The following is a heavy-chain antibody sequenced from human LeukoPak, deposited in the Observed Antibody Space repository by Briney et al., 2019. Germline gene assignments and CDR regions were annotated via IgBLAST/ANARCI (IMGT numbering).Heavy chain of an antibody. Sequence: GASVKVSCKASGYTFTDYYMHWVRPAPGQGLEWMGWINPNSGGTNYAQKFHGRVTMTRDTSISTVYMELSSLRSDDTAVYYCARGGYGYYCCYGMDVWGQGTTVTVSS. CDR1: GYTFTDYY. CDR3: ARGGYGYYCCYGMDV. D-gene: IGHD3-16*01. J-gene: IGHJ6*02. V-gene: IGHV1-2*02. CDR2: INPNSGGT.